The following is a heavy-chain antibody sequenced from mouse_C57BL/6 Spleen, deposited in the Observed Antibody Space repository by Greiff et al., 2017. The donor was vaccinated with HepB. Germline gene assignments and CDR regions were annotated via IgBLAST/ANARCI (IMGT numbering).Heavy chain of an antibody. CDR3: ARGAGWLNLDY. CDR1: GYTFTDYY. V-gene: IGHV1-76*01. CDR2: IYPGSGNT. D-gene: IGHD2-3*01. J-gene: IGHJ2*01. Sequence: VQRVESGAELVRPGASVKLSCKASGYTFTDYYINWVKQRPGQGLEWIARIYPGSGNTYYNEKFKGKATLTAEKSSSTAYMQLSSLTSEDSAVYFCARGAGWLNLDYWGQGTTLTVSS.